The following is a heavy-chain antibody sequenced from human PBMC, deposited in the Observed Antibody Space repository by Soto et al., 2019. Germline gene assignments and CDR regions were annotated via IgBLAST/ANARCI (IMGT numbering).Heavy chain of an antibody. V-gene: IGHV4-30-4*01. D-gene: IGHD3-16*02. CDR3: AGLQSMRLSGLDP. Sequence: QVQLQESGPGLVKPSQTLSLTCTVSGGSISSGDYYWSWIRQPPGKGLEWIGYIYYSGSTYYNPSPKCRVTISVNTSKNQFPLKLSSVTAADPAVYYCAGLQSMRLSGLDPWGQGTLVTVSS. J-gene: IGHJ5*02. CDR2: IYYSGST. CDR1: GGSISSGDYY.